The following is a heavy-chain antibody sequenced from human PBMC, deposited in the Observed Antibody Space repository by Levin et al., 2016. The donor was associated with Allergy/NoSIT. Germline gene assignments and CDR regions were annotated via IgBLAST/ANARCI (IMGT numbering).Heavy chain of an antibody. CDR2: IIPVIGVP. CDR3: ARHFYNYGDKDFDY. Sequence: SVKVSCKAFGGNLNDFTINWVRQAPGQGLEWMGGIIPVIGVPKTAPSFRGRVTFTADESTNTAYMELSSLRSDDTAVYFCARHFYNYGDKDFDYWGQGTLVTVSS. J-gene: IGHJ4*02. D-gene: IGHD5-24*01. CDR1: GGNLNDFT. V-gene: IGHV1-69*10.